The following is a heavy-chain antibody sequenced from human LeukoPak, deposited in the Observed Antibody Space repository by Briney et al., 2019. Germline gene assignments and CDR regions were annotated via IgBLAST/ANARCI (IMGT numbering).Heavy chain of an antibody. CDR1: GLTFSSYK. J-gene: IGHJ3*02. Sequence: PGGSLRLSCAASGLTFSSYKMNWVRQAPGKGLEGVSHISSSSSTIYYADSVKGRFTISRDNAKKLVYLQMNSLRAEDTAVYFCARAVFGLVVTSAFDIWGQGTMVTVSS. CDR2: ISSSSSTI. V-gene: IGHV3-48*04. D-gene: IGHD5-12*01. CDR3: ARAVFGLVVTSAFDI.